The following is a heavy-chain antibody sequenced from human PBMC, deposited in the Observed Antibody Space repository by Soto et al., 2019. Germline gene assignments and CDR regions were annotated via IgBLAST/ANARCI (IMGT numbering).Heavy chain of an antibody. CDR2: ISGIDSST. V-gene: IGHV3-23*01. J-gene: IGHJ5*02. CDR1: VFTFSAYA. CDR3: ARVGAVAVTKPLDP. D-gene: IGHD6-19*01. Sequence: GGSPRLSCAASVFTFSAYAMICVRHSPGKGLEWVSSISGIDSSTYYADSVKGRFTISRDNSKSTLYLQMNSLRAEDTAVYSCARVGAVAVTKPLDPWRQGTLVTVSS.